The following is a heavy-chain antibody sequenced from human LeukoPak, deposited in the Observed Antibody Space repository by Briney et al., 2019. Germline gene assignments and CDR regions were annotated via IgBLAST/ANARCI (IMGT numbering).Heavy chain of an antibody. CDR2: ISAYNGNT. J-gene: IGHJ6*02. V-gene: IGHV1-18*01. CDR1: GYTFTSYG. D-gene: IGHD3-10*01. Sequence: ASVKVSCKASGYTFTSYGISWVRQAPGQGLEWMGWISAYNGNTNYAQKLQGRVTMTTDTSTSTACMELRSLRSDDTAVYYCARDGSGNYYYYYGMDVWGQGTTVTVSS. CDR3: ARDGSGNYYYYYGMDV.